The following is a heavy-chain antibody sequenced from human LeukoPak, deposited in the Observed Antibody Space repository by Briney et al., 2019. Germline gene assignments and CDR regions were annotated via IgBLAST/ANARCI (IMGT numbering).Heavy chain of an antibody. D-gene: IGHD6-19*01. CDR2: IIPIFGTA. CDR1: RGTFSSYA. CDR3: AKVFIAVAAGGWFDP. Sequence: GASVKVSCKASRGTFSSYAISWVRQAPGQGLEWMGGIIPIFGTANYAQKFQGRVTITTDESTSTAYMELSSLRSEDTAVYYCAKVFIAVAAGGWFDPWGQGTLVTVSS. V-gene: IGHV1-69*05. J-gene: IGHJ5*02.